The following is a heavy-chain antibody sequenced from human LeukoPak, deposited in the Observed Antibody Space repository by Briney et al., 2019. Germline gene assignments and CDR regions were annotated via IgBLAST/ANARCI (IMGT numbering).Heavy chain of an antibody. V-gene: IGHV3-48*03. D-gene: IGHD1-26*01. Sequence: PGGSLRLSCAASGFTFSSYEMNWVRQAPGKGLEWVSYISSSGSTIYYADSVKGRFTISRDNAKNPLYLQMNSLRAEDTAVYYCARDPSPVSGSYYCDYWGQGTLVTVSS. CDR2: ISSSGSTI. CDR3: ARDPSPVSGSYYCDY. J-gene: IGHJ4*02. CDR1: GFTFSSYE.